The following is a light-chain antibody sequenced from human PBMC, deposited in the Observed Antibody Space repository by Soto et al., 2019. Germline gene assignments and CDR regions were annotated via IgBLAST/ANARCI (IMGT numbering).Light chain of an antibody. CDR2: DAS. Sequence: DIQMTQSPSTLSASVGDRVTITCRASQSISSWLAWYQQKPGNAPKLLIYDASSLESGVPSRFRGSGSGPEFTLNNNSLKLDDFATSKCHQYICYPYTFGQGTQLEIK. CDR3: HQYICYPYT. J-gene: IGKJ2*01. V-gene: IGKV1-5*01. CDR1: QSISSW.